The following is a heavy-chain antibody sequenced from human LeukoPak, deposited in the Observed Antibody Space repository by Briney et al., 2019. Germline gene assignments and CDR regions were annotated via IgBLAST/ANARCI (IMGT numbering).Heavy chain of an antibody. Sequence: ASVKVSCKVSGYTLTELSMHWVRQAPGQGLEWMGGIIPIFGTANYAQKFQGRVTITADESTSTAYMELSSLRSEDTAVYYCARIAGYSYGGTIDYWGQGTLVTVSS. J-gene: IGHJ4*02. D-gene: IGHD5-18*01. CDR1: GYTLTELS. CDR2: IIPIFGTA. CDR3: ARIAGYSYGGTIDY. V-gene: IGHV1-69*13.